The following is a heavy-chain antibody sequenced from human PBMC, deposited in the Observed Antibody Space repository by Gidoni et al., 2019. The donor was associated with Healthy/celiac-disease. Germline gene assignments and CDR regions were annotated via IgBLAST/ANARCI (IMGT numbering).Heavy chain of an antibody. D-gene: IGHD3-3*01. V-gene: IGHV3-30*04. CDR2: IAYDGSNK. Sequence: QVQLVESGGGVVQPGGFMRLSCASSGTTFRSYAIDGVRQAPGKGLEWVAVIAYDGSNKYYADSWKGRFTISIDKSKNTLYLQMNSLRAEDTAVYYCARGTRFLEWLSLDYWGQGTLVTVSS. CDR3: ARGTRFLEWLSLDY. CDR1: GTTFRSYA. J-gene: IGHJ4*02.